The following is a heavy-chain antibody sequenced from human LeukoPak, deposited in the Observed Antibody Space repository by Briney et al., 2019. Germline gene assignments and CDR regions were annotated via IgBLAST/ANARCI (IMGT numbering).Heavy chain of an antibody. Sequence: MSGGSLRLSCAASGFTFSSYSMNWVRQAPGKGLEWVSSISSSSSYIYYADSVKGRFTISRDNAKNSLYLQMNSLRAEDTAVYYCARDAAGLRYFDWYYYGMDVWGQGTTVTVSS. J-gene: IGHJ6*02. CDR3: ARDAAGLRYFDWYYYGMDV. CDR2: ISSSSSYI. CDR1: GFTFSSYS. D-gene: IGHD3-9*01. V-gene: IGHV3-21*01.